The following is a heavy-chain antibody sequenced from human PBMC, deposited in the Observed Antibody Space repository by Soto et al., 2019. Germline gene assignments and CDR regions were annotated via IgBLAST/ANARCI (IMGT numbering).Heavy chain of an antibody. CDR3: ARIAAAGTIYYYYMDV. Sequence: SGPTLVNPTETLTLTCTVSGLSLSNARMGVSWIRQPPGKALEWLAHILSNDEKSYSTSLKSRLTISKDTSKSQVVLTMTNMDPVDTATYYCARIAAAGTIYYYYMDVWGKGTTVTVSS. J-gene: IGHJ6*03. CDR2: ILSNDEK. V-gene: IGHV2-26*01. CDR1: GLSLSNARMG. D-gene: IGHD6-13*01.